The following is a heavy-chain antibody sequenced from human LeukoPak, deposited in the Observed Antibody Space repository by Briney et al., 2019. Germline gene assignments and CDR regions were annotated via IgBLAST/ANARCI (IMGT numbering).Heavy chain of an antibody. CDR2: ISNGGSRK. Sequence: PGGSLRLSCAASGFTFSRHGMHWVRQAPGKGLEWVAIISNGGSRKYSAHSVEGRFTISRDNSKNTLYLQMDSLRAEDTAVYYCARDRAWNYFDYWGQGTLVTVSS. CDR3: ARDRAWNYFDY. CDR1: GFTFSRHG. D-gene: IGHD3-3*01. J-gene: IGHJ4*02. V-gene: IGHV3-30*03.